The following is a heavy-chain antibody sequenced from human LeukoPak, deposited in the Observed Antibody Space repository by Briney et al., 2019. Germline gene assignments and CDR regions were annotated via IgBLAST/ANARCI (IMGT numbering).Heavy chain of an antibody. CDR3: ARDVGSSSWYFDY. D-gene: IGHD6-13*01. CDR1: GYTFTSYY. Sequence: GASVKVSCKASGYTFTSYYMYWVRQAPGQGLEWMGMINPSGGSTTYAQKFQGRVTMTRDTSTSTVYMELSSLRSVDTAVYYCARDVGSSSWYFDYWGQGTLVTVSS. J-gene: IGHJ4*02. V-gene: IGHV1-46*01. CDR2: INPSGGST.